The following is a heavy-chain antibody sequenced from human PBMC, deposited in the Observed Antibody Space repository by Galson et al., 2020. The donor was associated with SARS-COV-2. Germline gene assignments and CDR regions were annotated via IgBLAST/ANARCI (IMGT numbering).Heavy chain of an antibody. CDR1: GFTFSSYA. Sequence: GESLKISCAASGFTFSSYAMSWVRQAPGKGLEWVSAISSSGGSTYYADSVKGRFTISRDNSKNTLYLQMNSLRAEDTAVYYCARRPREVIPFGGVIVKYWHFDLWGRGPLVTVTS. D-gene: IGHD3-16*02. J-gene: IGHJ2*01. V-gene: IGHV3-23*01. CDR2: ISSSGGST. CDR3: ARRPREVIPFGGVIVKYWHFDL.